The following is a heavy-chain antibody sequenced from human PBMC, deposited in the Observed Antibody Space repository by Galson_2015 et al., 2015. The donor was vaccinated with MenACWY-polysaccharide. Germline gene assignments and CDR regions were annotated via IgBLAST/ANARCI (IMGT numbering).Heavy chain of an antibody. CDR2: ISTSGNTI. V-gene: IGHV3-48*03. J-gene: IGHJ4*02. D-gene: IGHD4-11*01. CDR3: ARAGRYSNYGPDS. CDR1: GFTFDSYE. Sequence: SLRLSCAASGFTFDSYEMDWVRQAPGKGLEWLSYISTSGNTIYYADSVKGRFTISRDNAKNSLYLQMNSLRAEDTAIYYCARAGRYSNYGPDSWGQGTLVTVSS.